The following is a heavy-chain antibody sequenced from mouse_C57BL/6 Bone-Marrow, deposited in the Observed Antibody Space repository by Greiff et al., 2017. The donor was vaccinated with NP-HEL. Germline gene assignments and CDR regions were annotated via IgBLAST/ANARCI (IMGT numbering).Heavy chain of an antibody. J-gene: IGHJ4*01. CDR1: GFTFTDYY. CDR2: IRNTANGYTT. CDR3: SGYLDEGHYAIDY. Sequence: EVQLVESGGGLVQPGGSLSLSCAASGFTFTDYYMSWVRQPPGKALEWLGFIRNTANGYTTEYSASVKGRFTISRDNSQSSLYLQMNALRAEDSAPYYCSGYLDEGHYAIDYWGQGTSVTVSS. V-gene: IGHV7-3*01. D-gene: IGHD3-3*01.